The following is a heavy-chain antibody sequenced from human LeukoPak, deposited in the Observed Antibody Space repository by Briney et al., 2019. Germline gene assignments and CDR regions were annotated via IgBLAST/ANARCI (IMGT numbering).Heavy chain of an antibody. CDR2: ISGYNGNT. Sequence: ASVKVSCKASDYTFISYDMSWVRQAPGQGLEWMGWISGYNGNTNYAQNLQGRVTLTTDTSRSTAYMELRSLRYDDTAVYYCARDESGFDIWGQGTMVAVSS. CDR1: DYTFISYD. J-gene: IGHJ3*02. D-gene: IGHD5-12*01. V-gene: IGHV1-18*01. CDR3: ARDESGFDI.